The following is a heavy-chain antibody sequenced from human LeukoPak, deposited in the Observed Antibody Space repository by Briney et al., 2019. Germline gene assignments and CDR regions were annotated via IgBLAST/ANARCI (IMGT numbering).Heavy chain of an antibody. V-gene: IGHV3-30*04. J-gene: IGHJ4*02. CDR3: ARVSERYYYDSSGYYMDY. D-gene: IGHD3-22*01. Sequence: GRSLRLSCAASGFTFSSYAMHWVRQAPGKGLEWVAVISYDGSNKYYADSVKGRFTISRDNSKNTLYLQMNSLRAEDTAVYYCARVSERYYYDSSGYYMDYWGQGTLVTVSS. CDR2: ISYDGSNK. CDR1: GFTFSSYA.